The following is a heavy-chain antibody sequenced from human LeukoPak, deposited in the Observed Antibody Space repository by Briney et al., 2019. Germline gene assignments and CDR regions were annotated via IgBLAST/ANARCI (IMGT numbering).Heavy chain of an antibody. CDR1: GDSIINYY. V-gene: IGHV4-59*01. Sequence: SETLSLTCTVSGDSIINYYGCWLRQPPGKGLEYIGYIYYTGRTDYSPSLKSRLTISIDTSRNQFSLKLSSVTAADTAVYYCARLLPSGTLDYWGQGALVTVSS. CDR3: ARLLPSGTLDY. D-gene: IGHD3-10*01. CDR2: IYYTGRT. J-gene: IGHJ4*02.